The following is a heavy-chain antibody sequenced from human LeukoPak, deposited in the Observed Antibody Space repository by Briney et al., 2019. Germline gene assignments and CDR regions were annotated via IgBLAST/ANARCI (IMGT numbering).Heavy chain of an antibody. J-gene: IGHJ4*02. V-gene: IGHV4-59*08. CDR2: IYYSGST. CDR3: ARQVLLWFGETFDY. D-gene: IGHD3-10*01. Sequence: SETLSLTCTVSGGSISSYYWSWIRQPPGKGLEWIGYIYYSGSTNYNPSLKSRVTISVDTSKNQFSLKLSSVTAADTAVYYCARQVLLWFGETFDYWGQGTLVTVSS. CDR1: GGSISSYY.